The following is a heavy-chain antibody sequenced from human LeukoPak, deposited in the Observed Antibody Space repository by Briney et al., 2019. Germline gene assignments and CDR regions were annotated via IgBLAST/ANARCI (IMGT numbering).Heavy chain of an antibody. CDR3: VREGNNGDFDY. J-gene: IGHJ4*02. CDR1: GFTVGIYE. V-gene: IGHV3-48*03. Sequence: PGGSLRLSCAAAGFTVGIYEMDWVRQAPGKGLECVSYISSRGSSMYYRDSVKGRFIISRDNDENSLWLQMSSLRAEDTAVYYCVREGNNGDFDYWGQGTLVTVSS. D-gene: IGHD1/OR15-1a*01. CDR2: ISSRGSSM.